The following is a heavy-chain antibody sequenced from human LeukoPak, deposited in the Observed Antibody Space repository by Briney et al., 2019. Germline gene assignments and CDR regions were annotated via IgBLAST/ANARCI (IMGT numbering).Heavy chain of an antibody. V-gene: IGHV3-23*01. CDR3: AKGRNNGMDV. CDR1: GFAFSTYA. CDR2: IAYTGETT. D-gene: IGHD2/OR15-2a*01. Sequence: GGSLRLSCAASGFAFSTYATSWVRQAPGEGLEWISAIAYTGETTYYADSVKGRFTVSRDNSENTLYLQMNSLRAEDTAVYYCAKGRNNGMDVWGQGTTVTVSS. J-gene: IGHJ6*02.